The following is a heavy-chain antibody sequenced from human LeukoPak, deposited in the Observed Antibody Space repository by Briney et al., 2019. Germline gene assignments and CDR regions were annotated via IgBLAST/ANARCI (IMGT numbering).Heavy chain of an antibody. CDR1: GFTFSCYS. J-gene: IGHJ6*01. V-gene: IGHV3-48*02. CDR3: ARARESIVVVTASYGMDG. CDR2: ISSSSSTI. Sequence: GGSLTLSCAASGFTFSCYSMNWVGQAPGKGLEWVSCISSSSSTIYYADSVKGRFTISRDNDKNSLYLQMNSLRDEDTAVYYCARARESIVVVTASYGMDGWGQGGTVTVSS. D-gene: IGHD2-21*02.